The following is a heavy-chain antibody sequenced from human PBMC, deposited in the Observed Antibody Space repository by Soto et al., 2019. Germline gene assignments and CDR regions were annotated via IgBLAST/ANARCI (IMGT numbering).Heavy chain of an antibody. Sequence: QVPLVQSGAEVREPGASVKVSCKASGYSFTNNDVSWVRQATGQGLEWMGWMNPGSGDTGYAQKFQGRVTMTRDISTATAYMELRSLRSDDTAIYYCARMATFGSFNWFDPWGQGTLVTVSS. J-gene: IGHJ5*02. CDR3: ARMATFGSFNWFDP. CDR1: GYSFTNND. V-gene: IGHV1-8*01. D-gene: IGHD3-16*01. CDR2: MNPGSGDT.